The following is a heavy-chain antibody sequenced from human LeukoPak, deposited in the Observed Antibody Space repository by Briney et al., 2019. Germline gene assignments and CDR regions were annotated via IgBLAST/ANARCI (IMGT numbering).Heavy chain of an antibody. J-gene: IGHJ4*02. V-gene: IGHV1-69*04. CDR3: ATPPHKLGTRGYRLDY. CDR2: IIPILGIA. CDR1: GGTFSSYA. Sequence: ASVKVSCKASGGTFSSYAISWVRQAPGQGLEWMGRIIPILGIANYAQKFQGRVTITADKSTSTAYMELSGLRSEDTAVYYCATPPHKLGTRGYRLDYWGQGTLVTVSS. D-gene: IGHD7-27*01.